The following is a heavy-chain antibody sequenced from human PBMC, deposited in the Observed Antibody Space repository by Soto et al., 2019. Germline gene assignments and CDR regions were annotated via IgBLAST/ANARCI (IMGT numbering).Heavy chain of an antibody. D-gene: IGHD3-3*01. CDR1: GFTFSSYS. V-gene: IGHV3-48*02. CDR2: ISSSSSTI. J-gene: IGHJ5*02. CDR3: ARVVTRDYDFWSGYYTPNWFDP. Sequence: PGGSLRLSCAASGFTFSSYSMNWVRQAPGKGLEWVSYISSSSSTIYYADSVKGRFTISRDNAKNSLYLQMNSLRDEDTAVYYCARVVTRDYDFWSGYYTPNWFDPWGQGTPVTVSS.